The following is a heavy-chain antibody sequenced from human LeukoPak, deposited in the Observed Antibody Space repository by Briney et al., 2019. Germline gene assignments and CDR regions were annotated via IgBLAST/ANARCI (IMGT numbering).Heavy chain of an antibody. CDR2: IYYSGST. CDR3: ARERVATIWSY. J-gene: IGHJ4*02. D-gene: IGHD5-12*01. V-gene: IGHV4-39*07. Sequence: SETLSLTCTVSGGSISSSSYYWGWIRQPPGKGLEWIGSIYYSGSTYYNPSLKSRVTISVDTSKNQFSLKLSSVTAADTAVYYCARERVATIWSYWGQGTLVTVSS. CDR1: GGSISSSSYY.